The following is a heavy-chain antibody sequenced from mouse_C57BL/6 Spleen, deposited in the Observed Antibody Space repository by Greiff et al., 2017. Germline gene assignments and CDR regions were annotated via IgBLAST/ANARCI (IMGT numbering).Heavy chain of an antibody. J-gene: IGHJ4*01. D-gene: IGHD2-5*01. V-gene: IGHV1-59*01. CDR3: ARCYYSNYSYAMDY. CDR1: GYTFTSYW. CDR2: IDPSDSYT. Sequence: QVQLQQPGAELVRPGTSVKLSCKASGYTFTSYWMHWVKQRPGQGLEWIGVIDPSDSYTNYNQKFKGKATLTVDTSSSTAYMQLSSLTSEDSAVYYCARCYYSNYSYAMDYWGQGTSVTVSS.